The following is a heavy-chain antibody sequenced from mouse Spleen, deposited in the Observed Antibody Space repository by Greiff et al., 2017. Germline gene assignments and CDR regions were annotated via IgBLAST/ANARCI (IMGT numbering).Heavy chain of an antibody. CDR2: INPSNGRT. D-gene: IGHD4-1*01. CDR1: GYTFTSYW. V-gene: IGHV1S81*02. CDR3: ARGGLGRY. J-gene: IGHJ2*01. Sequence: QVQLQQPGAELVKPGASVKLSCKASGYTFTSYWMHWVKQRPGQGLEWIGEINPSNGRTNYNEKFKSKATLTVDKSSSTAYMQLSSLTSEVSAVYYCARGGLGRYWGQGTTLTVSS.